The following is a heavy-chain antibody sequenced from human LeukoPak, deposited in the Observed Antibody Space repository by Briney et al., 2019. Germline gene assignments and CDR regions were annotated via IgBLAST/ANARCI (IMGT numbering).Heavy chain of an antibody. J-gene: IGHJ6*03. CDR3: ARVAATFSYYYYYMEV. CDR2: IIPIFGTA. CDR1: GGTFSSYA. D-gene: IGHD2-15*01. V-gene: IGHV1-69*05. Sequence: SVKVSCKASGGTFSSYAISWVRQAPGQGLEWMGGIIPIFGTANYAQKFQGRVTITTDESTSTAYMELSSLRSEDTAVYYCARVAATFSYYYYYMEVWGKGTTVTVSS.